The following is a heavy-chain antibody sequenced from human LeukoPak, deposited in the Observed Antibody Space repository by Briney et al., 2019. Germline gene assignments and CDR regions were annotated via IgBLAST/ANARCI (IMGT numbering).Heavy chain of an antibody. CDR2: IYSSGST. V-gene: IGHV4-4*07. CDR1: GGSIKSDY. J-gene: IGHJ4*02. Sequence: SETLSLTCTVSGGSIKSDYWSWIRQPAGKGLEWIGLIYSSGSTNYNPSLSSRLSMSVDTSKNQFSLKLSSVTAADTAVYYCARGLLTYYYGSRGSPPSLNYYFDYWGLGTLVTVSS. CDR3: ARGLLTYYYGSRGSPPSLNYYFDY. D-gene: IGHD3-22*01.